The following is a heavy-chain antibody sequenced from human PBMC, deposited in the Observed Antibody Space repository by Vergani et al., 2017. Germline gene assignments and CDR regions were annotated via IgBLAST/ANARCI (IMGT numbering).Heavy chain of an antibody. Sequence: QVQLQQWGAGLLKPSETLSLTCAVYGGSFSGYYWSWIRQPPGKGLEWIGEINHSGSTNYNPSLKSRVTISVDTSKNQFSLKLSSVTAADTAVYYCARLNNYDSTKDYYYYGMDVWGQGTTVTVSS. V-gene: IGHV4-34*01. CDR2: INHSGST. CDR3: ARLNNYDSTKDYYYYGMDV. J-gene: IGHJ6*02. CDR1: GGSFSGYY. D-gene: IGHD3-22*01.